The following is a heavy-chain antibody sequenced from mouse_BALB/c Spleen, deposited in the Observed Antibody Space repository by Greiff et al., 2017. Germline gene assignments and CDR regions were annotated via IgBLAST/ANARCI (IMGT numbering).Heavy chain of an antibody. CDR2: ISSGGST. Sequence: DVKLVESGGGLVKPGGSLKLSCAASGFTFSSYAMSWVRQTPEKRLEWVASISSGGSTYYPDSVKGRFTISRDNARNILYLQMSSLRSEDTAMYYCARGPDYYGSSYERYAMDYWGQGTSVTVSS. V-gene: IGHV5-6-5*01. CDR3: ARGPDYYGSSYERYAMDY. CDR1: GFTFSSYA. D-gene: IGHD1-1*01. J-gene: IGHJ4*01.